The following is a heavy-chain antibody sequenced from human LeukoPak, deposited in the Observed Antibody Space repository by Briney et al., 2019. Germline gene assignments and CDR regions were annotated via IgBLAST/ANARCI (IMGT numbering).Heavy chain of an antibody. J-gene: IGHJ4*02. CDR2: INAGNGNT. CDR1: GYTFTSYA. D-gene: IGHD4-17*01. CDR3: AREPYGDYPFDY. Sequence: ASVKVSCKASGYTFTSYAMHWVRQAPGQRLEWMGWINAGNGNTKYSQKFQGRVTITRDTSASTAYMELSSLRSEDTAVYYCAREPYGDYPFDYWGQGTLVTVSS. V-gene: IGHV1-3*01.